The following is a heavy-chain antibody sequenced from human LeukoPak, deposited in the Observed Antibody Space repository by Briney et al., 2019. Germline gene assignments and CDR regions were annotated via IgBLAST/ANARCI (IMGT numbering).Heavy chain of an antibody. Sequence: TGGSLRLSCAASRFTFSSYSMNWARQAPGKGLEWVSYISSSSSTIYYADSVKGRFTISRDNAKNSLYLQMNSLKTEDTAVYYCTSPSRGYWGQGTLVTVSS. D-gene: IGHD3-10*01. CDR3: TSPSRGY. CDR2: ISSSSSTI. V-gene: IGHV3-48*01. CDR1: RFTFSSYS. J-gene: IGHJ4*02.